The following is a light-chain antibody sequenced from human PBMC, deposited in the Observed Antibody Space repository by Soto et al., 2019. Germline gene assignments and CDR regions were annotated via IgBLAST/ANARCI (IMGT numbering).Light chain of an antibody. Sequence: DIQMTQSPSTLSASVGYRFTITCRASQSISNWLAWYKQKPGKAPKLLIYKASSLESGVPSRFSGSGSGTDFTLTISSLQPDDSATYYCQQYNSYWTFGQGTKGDIK. V-gene: IGKV1-5*03. CDR3: QQYNSYWT. J-gene: IGKJ1*01. CDR2: KAS. CDR1: QSISNW.